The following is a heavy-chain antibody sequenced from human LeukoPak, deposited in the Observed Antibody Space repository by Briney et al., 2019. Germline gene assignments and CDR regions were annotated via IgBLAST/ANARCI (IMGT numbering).Heavy chain of an antibody. Sequence: SQTLSLTCAVSGGSISSGGYSWSWIRQPPGKGLEWIGYIYYGGSTYYNPSLKSRVTISVDTSKNQFSLKLSSVTAADTAVYYCARNRASSGYWVQGFDYWGQGTLVTVSS. J-gene: IGHJ4*02. CDR3: ARNRASSGYWVQGFDY. CDR1: GGSISSGGYS. D-gene: IGHD3-22*01. CDR2: IYYGGST. V-gene: IGHV4-30-4*07.